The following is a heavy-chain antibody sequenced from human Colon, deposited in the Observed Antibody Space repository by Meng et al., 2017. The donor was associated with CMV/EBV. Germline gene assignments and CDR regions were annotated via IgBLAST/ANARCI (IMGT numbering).Heavy chain of an antibody. V-gene: IGHV3-74*01. J-gene: IGHJ4*02. CDR3: ASRDY. CDR2: INTDGSTT. CDR1: GFTFSSKW. Sequence: GQLGESGGGIVQPGWSLRLSCAASGFTFSSKWMHWVRQGPGKGLVWVSRINTDGSTTYYADSVKGRFTISRDNAKNTLYLQMNSLRAEDTAVYYCASRDYWGQGTLVTVPS.